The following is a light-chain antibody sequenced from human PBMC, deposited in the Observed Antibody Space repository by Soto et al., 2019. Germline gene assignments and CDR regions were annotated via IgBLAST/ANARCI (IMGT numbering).Light chain of an antibody. CDR3: QQRSNWPPIT. J-gene: IGKJ5*01. CDR2: GAS. CDR1: QSIRTN. Sequence: EIVLTQSPATLSVSAGGTVTLSCRASQSIRTNVAWYQQIPGQAPRLLVYGASTRATGVPARFSGSGSGIEFTLTISSLEPEDFAVYYCQQRSNWPPITFGQGTRLEIK. V-gene: IGKV3-11*01.